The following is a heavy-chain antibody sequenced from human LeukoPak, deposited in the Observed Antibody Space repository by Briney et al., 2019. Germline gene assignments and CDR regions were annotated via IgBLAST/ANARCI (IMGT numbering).Heavy chain of an antibody. Sequence: SETLSLTCTVYGDSISYYSWSWIRQPAGKGLEWIGRFHSTGSINYNPSLKGRVTISVDKSKNQFSLKLNSVTAADTAVYYCARAGQNYDSSGYYMDVWGKGTTVAVSS. V-gene: IGHV4-4*07. CDR3: ARAGQNYDSSGYYMDV. CDR1: GDSISYYS. D-gene: IGHD3-22*01. CDR2: FHSTGSI. J-gene: IGHJ6*03.